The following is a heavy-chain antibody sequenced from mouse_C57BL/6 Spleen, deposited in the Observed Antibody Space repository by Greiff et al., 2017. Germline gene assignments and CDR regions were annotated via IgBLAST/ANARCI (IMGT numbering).Heavy chain of an antibody. CDR1: GYTFTSYW. D-gene: IGHD2-5*01. CDR2: IYPSDSET. V-gene: IGHV1-61*01. J-gene: IGHJ4*01. CDR3: AREGDYSNSYARDY. Sequence: QVQLQQPGAELVRPGSSVKLSCKASGYTFTSYWMDWVKQRPGQGLEWIGNIYPSDSETHYNQKFKDKATLTVDKSSSTAYMQLSSLTSEDSAVYYCAREGDYSNSYARDYWGQGTSVTVSS.